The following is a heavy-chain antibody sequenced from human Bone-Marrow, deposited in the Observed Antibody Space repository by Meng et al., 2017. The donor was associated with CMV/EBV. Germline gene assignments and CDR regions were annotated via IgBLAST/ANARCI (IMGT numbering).Heavy chain of an antibody. J-gene: IGHJ4*02. Sequence: ASVKVSCKASGYTFTGYYMHWVRQAPGQGLEWMGWINPNSGGTNYAQKFQGRVTMTSDTSIRTAYMELSSLRSEDTAVYYCAREGSSLGLGYWGQGTLVTVSS. CDR1: GYTFTGYY. V-gene: IGHV1-2*02. CDR3: AREGSSLGLGY. D-gene: IGHD6-6*01. CDR2: INPNSGGT.